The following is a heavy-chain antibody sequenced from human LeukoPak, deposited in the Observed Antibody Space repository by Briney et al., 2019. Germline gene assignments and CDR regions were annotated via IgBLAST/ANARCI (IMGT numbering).Heavy chain of an antibody. CDR2: IYYSGST. Sequence: SDTLSLTCTVSGGSISRYYWSWIRQPPGKGLEWIGYIYYSGSTNYNPYLKSRATISVDTSKNQFSLKLSSVTAADTAVYYCARGTIFGAATNWFDSWGQGTLVIVSS. J-gene: IGHJ5*01. D-gene: IGHD3-3*01. CDR3: ARGTIFGAATNWFDS. CDR1: GGSISRYY. V-gene: IGHV4-59*07.